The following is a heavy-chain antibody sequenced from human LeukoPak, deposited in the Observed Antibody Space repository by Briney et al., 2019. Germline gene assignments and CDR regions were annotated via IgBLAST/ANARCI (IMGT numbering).Heavy chain of an antibody. CDR1: GFTVSSNY. V-gene: IGHV3-53*01. Sequence: GGSLRLSCAASGFTVSSNYMSWVRQAPGKGLEWVSVIYSGGSTYYADSVKGRFTISRDNAKNSLYLQMNSLRPEDTAVYYCARTDSNIAARRIGFDSWGQGTLVTVSS. CDR3: ARTDSNIAARRIGFDS. J-gene: IGHJ4*02. D-gene: IGHD6-6*01. CDR2: IYSGGST.